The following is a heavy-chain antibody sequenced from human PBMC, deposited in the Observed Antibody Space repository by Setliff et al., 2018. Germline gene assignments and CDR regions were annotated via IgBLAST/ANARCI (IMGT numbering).Heavy chain of an antibody. CDR3: ARDRFYNSWSGTSITAPHDAFDI. J-gene: IGHJ3*02. V-gene: IGHV1-46*03. CDR2: INPSGGLT. CDR1: GYTLSKYY. Sequence: GASVKVSCKASGYTLSKYYMHWVRQAPGQGLEWMGIINPSGGLTKYAQKFQGRVTMTSDTSTNTVYLEVSSLRSADTAVYFCARDRFYNSWSGTSITAPHDAFDIWGQGTMVTGSS. D-gene: IGHD3-3*01.